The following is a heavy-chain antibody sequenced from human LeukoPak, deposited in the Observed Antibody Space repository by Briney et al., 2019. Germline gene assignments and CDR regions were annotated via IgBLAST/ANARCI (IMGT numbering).Heavy chain of an antibody. CDR1: GGTFSSYA. Sequence: ASVKVSCKASGGTFSSYAISWVRQAPGQGLEWMGIINPSGGSTSYAQKFQGRVTMTRDTSTSTVYMELSSLRSEDTAVYYCARGKEKRKTSPFDYWGQGTLVTVSS. D-gene: IGHD5-24*01. J-gene: IGHJ4*02. CDR2: INPSGGST. V-gene: IGHV1-46*01. CDR3: ARGKEKRKTSPFDY.